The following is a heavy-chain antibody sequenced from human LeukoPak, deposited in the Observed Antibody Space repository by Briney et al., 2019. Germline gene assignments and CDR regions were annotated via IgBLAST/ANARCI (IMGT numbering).Heavy chain of an antibody. D-gene: IGHD1-26*01. CDR2: INSDGSST. CDR3: ARGGAVGATYGYY. Sequence: PGGSLRLSCAASGFTFDDYAMHWVRQAPGKGLVWVSRINSDGSSTSYADSVKGRFTISRDNAKNTLYLQMNSLRAEDTAVYYCARGGAVGATYGYYWGQGTLVTVSS. J-gene: IGHJ4*02. V-gene: IGHV3-74*01. CDR1: GFTFDDYA.